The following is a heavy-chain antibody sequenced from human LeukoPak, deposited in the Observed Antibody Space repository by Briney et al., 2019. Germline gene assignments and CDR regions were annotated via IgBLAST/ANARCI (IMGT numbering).Heavy chain of an antibody. D-gene: IGHD4-11*01. CDR3: ARGAMTTGYYFDY. V-gene: IGHV3-30-3*01. J-gene: IGHJ4*02. CDR1: VFTLSSYP. Sequence: GGSLRLSCAASVFTLSSYPMQWVRQALCKGLEWVEVISYDVSNKYYADSVKGRFTISRDNSKNTLYLQMNSLRAEDTAVYYCARGAMTTGYYFDYWGQGTLVTVSS. CDR2: ISYDVSNK.